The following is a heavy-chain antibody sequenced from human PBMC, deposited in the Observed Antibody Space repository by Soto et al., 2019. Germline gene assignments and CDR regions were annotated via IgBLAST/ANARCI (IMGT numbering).Heavy chain of an antibody. CDR3: ASTWIHVTSSESTPDY. CDR2: ISSSSSTI. J-gene: IGHJ4*02. V-gene: IGHV3-48*02. D-gene: IGHD5-18*01. CDR1: GFTFSSYS. Sequence: EVQLVESGGGLVQPGGSLRLSCAASGFTFSSYSMNWVRQAPGKGLEWVSYISSSSSTIYYADSVKGRFTISRDNAKNSLYLQMNSLRDEDTAVYYCASTWIHVTSSESTPDYWGQGTLVTVSS.